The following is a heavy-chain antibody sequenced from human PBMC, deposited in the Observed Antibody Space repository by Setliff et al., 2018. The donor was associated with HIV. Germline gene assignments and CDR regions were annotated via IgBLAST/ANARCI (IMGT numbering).Heavy chain of an antibody. J-gene: IGHJ6*03. CDR2: ISANGVTT. D-gene: IGHD3-3*01. Sequence: GGSLRLSCAASGFTFSSHAMTWVRQAPGKGLEWVSTISANGVTTYYADSVKGRFTISRDNSKNTQYLQMNSLRAEDTAVYYCAKVVLQFLQWSHMDVWGKGTTVTVSS. V-gene: IGHV3-23*01. CDR1: GFTFSSHA. CDR3: AKVVLQFLQWSHMDV.